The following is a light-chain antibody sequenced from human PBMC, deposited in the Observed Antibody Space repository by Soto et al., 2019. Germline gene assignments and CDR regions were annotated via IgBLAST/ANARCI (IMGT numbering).Light chain of an antibody. Sequence: QSVLTQPRSVSGSPGQSVTISCTGTSSDVGGYKYVSWYQQHPGKAPKVMIYDVSKRPSGAPDRFSGSKSGNTASLTISGLQAEDEADYYCCSYAGTHTRYGFGTGTKLTVL. J-gene: IGLJ1*01. CDR1: SSDVGGYKY. CDR2: DVS. V-gene: IGLV2-11*01. CDR3: CSYAGTHTRYG.